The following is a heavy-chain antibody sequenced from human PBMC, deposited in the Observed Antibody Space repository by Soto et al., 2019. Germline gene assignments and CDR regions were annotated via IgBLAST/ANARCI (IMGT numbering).Heavy chain of an antibody. CDR2: IYWDDDK. CDR1: GFSFTTTGGG. CDR3: AHIQAPGLGVAGTFDS. D-gene: IGHD6-19*01. V-gene: IGHV2-5*02. Sequence: QITLKESGPTLVKPTQTLTLTCTFSGFSFTTTGGGVGWIRQPPGKALEWLALIYWDDDKRYSPSLKSRLTTTRDTSTTHVLLTRTPMNPVDTATYSCAHIQAPGLGVAGTFDSWGHGILVTVSS. J-gene: IGHJ4*01.